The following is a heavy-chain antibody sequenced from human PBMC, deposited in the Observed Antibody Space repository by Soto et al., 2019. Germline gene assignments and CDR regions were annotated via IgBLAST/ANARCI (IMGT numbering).Heavy chain of an antibody. J-gene: IGHJ4*02. Sequence: LSLTCTVSGGSVGNNFNYWAWVRQSPEKGLEWIGSVFLSGSTYYNPSLKSRVTISIDTSKNQFSLRLKSVTAADTAVYYCARTWVQLWSYYFDSWGQGTLVTVSS. CDR3: ARTWVQLWSYYFDS. V-gene: IGHV4-39*01. CDR1: GGSVGNNFNY. CDR2: VFLSGST. D-gene: IGHD1-1*01.